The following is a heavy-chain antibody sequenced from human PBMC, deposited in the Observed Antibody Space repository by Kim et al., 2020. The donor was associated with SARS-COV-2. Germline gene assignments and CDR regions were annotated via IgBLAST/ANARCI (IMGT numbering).Heavy chain of an antibody. D-gene: IGHD2-8*02. CDR1: GYTFTTHY. CDR3: ARGGGTGIFDY. CDR2: INPTGGTT. J-gene: IGHJ4*02. V-gene: IGHV1-46*01. Sequence: ASVKVSCKASGYTFTTHYMHWVRQAPGQGLGWMGSINPTGGTTNYAQNFQGRVTMTRDTSTSTVYMELSSLRSDDTAVYYCARGGGTGIFDYWGQGTLVTVSS.